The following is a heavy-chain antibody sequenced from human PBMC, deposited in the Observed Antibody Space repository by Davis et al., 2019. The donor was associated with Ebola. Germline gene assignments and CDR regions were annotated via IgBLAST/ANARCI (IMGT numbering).Heavy chain of an antibody. CDR3: ARDYVY. CDR1: GGSISSGDYY. D-gene: IGHD1-14*01. CDR2: IYYSGST. Sequence: LRLSCTVSGGSISSGDYYWSWIRQPPGKGLEWIGYIYYSGSTYYNPSLKSRVVISADTSKNQFSLRLKFVTAADTAMYYCARDYVYWGQGILVTVSS. V-gene: IGHV4-30-4*01. J-gene: IGHJ4*02.